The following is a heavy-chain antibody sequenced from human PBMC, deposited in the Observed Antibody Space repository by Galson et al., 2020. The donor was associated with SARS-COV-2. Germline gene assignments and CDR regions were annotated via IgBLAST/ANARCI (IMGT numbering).Heavy chain of an antibody. J-gene: IGHJ3*01. CDR1: AFTFTKAG. CDR2: VKTQTTGGPT. CDR3: TTAVCTGDGCDVKGALDV. Sequence: GGSLTLSCASSAFTFTKAGLTWVLKTHGKGLEWVRRVKTQTTGGPTDTAAPGKGRFTIARDDSKNTQYLQKNSLKSEDTAMDYCTTAVCTGDGCDVKGALDVWGQGTMGTVSS. V-gene: IGHV3-15*01. D-gene: IGHD2-8*02.